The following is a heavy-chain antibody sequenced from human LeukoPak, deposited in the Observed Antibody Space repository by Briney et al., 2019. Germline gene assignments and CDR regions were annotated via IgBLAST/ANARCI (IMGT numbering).Heavy chain of an antibody. CDR2: ISGSGGSP. Sequence: GGSLRLSCAASGFTFSSSAMSWVRQAPGKGLEWVSSISGSGGSPYYADSVKGRFTISRDNSKNTLYLQMNSLRAEDTAVYYCAKSPVSSCRGSFCYPFDYWGQGNLVTVSS. CDR3: AKSPVSSCRGSFCYPFDY. V-gene: IGHV3-23*01. J-gene: IGHJ4*02. CDR1: GFTFSSSA. D-gene: IGHD2-15*01.